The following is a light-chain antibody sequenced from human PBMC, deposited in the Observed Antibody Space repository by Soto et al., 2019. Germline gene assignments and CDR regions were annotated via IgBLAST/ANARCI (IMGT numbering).Light chain of an antibody. CDR3: QQYYSTPYT. CDR1: QSVLYSSNNKNY. Sequence: DIVMTQSPDSLAVSLGERATINCKSSQSVLYSSNNKNYVAWYQQKPGQPPKLLIYWASTRESGVPDRFSGSGSGTDFTLTISSLQAEEVAVYDGQQYYSTPYTFGQGTKLEIK. V-gene: IGKV4-1*01. J-gene: IGKJ2*01. CDR2: WAS.